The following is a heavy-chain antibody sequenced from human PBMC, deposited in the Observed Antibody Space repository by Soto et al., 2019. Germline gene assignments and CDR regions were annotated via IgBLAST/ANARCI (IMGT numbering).Heavy chain of an antibody. CDR1: GYTFTSYY. CDR2: INPGGDST. CDR3: ARRNCKSTSCFFDY. V-gene: IGHV1-46*01. J-gene: IGHJ4*02. D-gene: IGHD2-2*01. Sequence: ASVKVSCKASGYTFTSYYMHWVRQAPGQGLEWMGIINPGGDSTSYAQKFQGRVSMTRDTSTSTIYMELSSLRHEDTAVYYCARRNCKSTSCFFDYWGQGTLVTVSS.